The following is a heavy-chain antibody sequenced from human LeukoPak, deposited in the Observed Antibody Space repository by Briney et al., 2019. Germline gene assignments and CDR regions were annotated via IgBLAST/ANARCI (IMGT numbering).Heavy chain of an antibody. CDR2: IYPHSGGT. CDR1: GYTFTGYY. Sequence: GASVKVSCKASGYTFTGYYMHWVRQAPGQGLEGMGRIYPHSGGTIYAQKFQGRVTMTRDTSISTAYMELSSLRSDDTAVYYCARDHAFDGDNWFDPWGQGTLVTVSS. V-gene: IGHV1-2*06. CDR3: ARDHAFDGDNWFDP. J-gene: IGHJ5*02. D-gene: IGHD3-10*01.